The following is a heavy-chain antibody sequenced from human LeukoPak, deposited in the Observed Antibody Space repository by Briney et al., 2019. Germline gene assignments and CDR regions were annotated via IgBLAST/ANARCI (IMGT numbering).Heavy chain of an antibody. Sequence: GGSLRLSCAASGFTFSSYGMHWVHQAPGKGLEWVAFIRYDGSNKYYADSVKGRFTISRDNSKNTLYLQMNSLRAEDTAVYYCAKAPKRGYSGYDPLGPFDYWGQGTLVTVSS. D-gene: IGHD5-12*01. J-gene: IGHJ4*02. V-gene: IGHV3-30*02. CDR1: GFTFSSYG. CDR3: AKAPKRGYSGYDPLGPFDY. CDR2: IRYDGSNK.